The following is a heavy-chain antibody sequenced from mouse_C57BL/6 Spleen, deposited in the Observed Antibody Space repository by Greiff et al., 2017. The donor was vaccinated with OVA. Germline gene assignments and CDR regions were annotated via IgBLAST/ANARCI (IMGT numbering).Heavy chain of an antibody. CDR1: GYTFTDYE. Sequence: VKLVESGAELVRPGASVTLSCKASGYTFTDYEMHWVKQTPVHGLEWIGAIDPETGGTAYNQKFKGKATLTADKSSSTAYMELRSLTSEDSAVYYCTRIGVVAPYWYFDVWGTGTTVTVSS. CDR3: TRIGVVAPYWYFDV. V-gene: IGHV1-15*01. CDR2: IDPETGGT. J-gene: IGHJ1*03. D-gene: IGHD1-1*01.